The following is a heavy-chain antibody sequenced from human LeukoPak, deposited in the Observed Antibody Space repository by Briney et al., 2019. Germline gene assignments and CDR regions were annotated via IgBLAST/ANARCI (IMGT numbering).Heavy chain of an antibody. CDR2: IYTSGST. CDR3: AREQGFWSGYAPGDYYYGMDV. CDR1: GGSICSYY. Sequence: SGTPSLTCTVSGGSICSYYWSSIRQPAGTELEWIGRIYTSGSTNYNPSLKSRVTMSVDTSKNQFSLKLSSVTAADTAVYYCAREQGFWSGYAPGDYYYGMDVWGQGTTVTVSS. V-gene: IGHV4-4*07. D-gene: IGHD3-3*01. J-gene: IGHJ6*02.